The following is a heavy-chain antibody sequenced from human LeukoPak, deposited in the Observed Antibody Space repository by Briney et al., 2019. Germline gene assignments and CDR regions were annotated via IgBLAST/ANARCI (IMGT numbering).Heavy chain of an antibody. CDR1: GFTFSSYA. CDR3: ARGYTSDGDYVDY. J-gene: IGHJ4*02. CDR2: ISYDGSNK. Sequence: GGSLRLSCAASGFTFSSYAMHWVRQAPGKGLEWVAVISYDGSNKYYADSVKGRFTISRDNSKNTLYLQMNSLRAEDTAVYYCARGYTSDGDYVDYWGQGTLVTVSS. D-gene: IGHD4-17*01. V-gene: IGHV3-30-3*01.